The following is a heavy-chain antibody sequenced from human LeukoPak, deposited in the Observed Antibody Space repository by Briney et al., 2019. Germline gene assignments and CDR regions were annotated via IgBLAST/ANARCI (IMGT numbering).Heavy chain of an antibody. V-gene: IGHV3-30*04. Sequence: GGSLRLSCAASGFTFSSYAMHWVRQAPGKGLEWVAVISYDGSNKYYADSVKGRFTIYRDNSKNTLYLQMNSLRAEDTAVYYCARVAGYYMGDAFDIWGQGTIVTVSS. CDR1: GFTFSSYA. CDR3: ARVAGYYMGDAFDI. J-gene: IGHJ3*02. CDR2: ISYDGSNK. D-gene: IGHD3-22*01.